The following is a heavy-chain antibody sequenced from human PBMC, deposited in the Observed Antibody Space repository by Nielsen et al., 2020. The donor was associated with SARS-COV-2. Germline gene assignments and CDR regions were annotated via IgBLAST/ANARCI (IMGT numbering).Heavy chain of an antibody. CDR1: GFTFSSFA. D-gene: IGHD6-6*01. CDR3: AREGPDSSSSYFDY. Sequence: GESLKISCAASGFTFSSFALHWVRQAPGKGLEWVAIISHDGNTLYNAGSVKGRFTISRDNSENTMFLQMNSLGVDDTAVYYCAREGPDSSSSYFDYWGQGTLVTVSS. V-gene: IGHV3-30*04. CDR2: ISHDGNTL. J-gene: IGHJ4*02.